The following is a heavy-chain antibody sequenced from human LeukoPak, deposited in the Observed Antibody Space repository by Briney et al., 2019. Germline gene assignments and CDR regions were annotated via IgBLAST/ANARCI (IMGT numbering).Heavy chain of an antibody. D-gene: IGHD3-22*01. CDR2: IYPGDSDT. CDR3: ARHSYDSSGYSYYFDY. V-gene: IGHV5-51*01. Sequence: GESLQISCKGSGYSFTSYWIGWVRQMPGKGLEWMGIIYPGDSDTRYSPSFQGQVTISADKSISTAYLQWSSLKASDTAMYYCARHSYDSSGYSYYFDYWGQGTLVTVSS. J-gene: IGHJ4*02. CDR1: GYSFTSYW.